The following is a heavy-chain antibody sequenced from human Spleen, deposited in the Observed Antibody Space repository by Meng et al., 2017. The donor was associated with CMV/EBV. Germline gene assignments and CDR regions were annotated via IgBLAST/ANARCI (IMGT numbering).Heavy chain of an antibody. V-gene: IGHV1-69*08. Sequence: SVKVSCKASGGTFISYTFSWVRQAPGQGLQWMGRIIPILGSADYAQSFQGRVTITADKSTSTAYMELSSLRSEDTAVYYCARVEYYYYYGMDVGGQGTTVTVSS. J-gene: IGHJ6*02. CDR1: GGTFISYT. CDR2: IIPILGSA. CDR3: ARVEYYYYYGMDV. D-gene: IGHD6-6*01.